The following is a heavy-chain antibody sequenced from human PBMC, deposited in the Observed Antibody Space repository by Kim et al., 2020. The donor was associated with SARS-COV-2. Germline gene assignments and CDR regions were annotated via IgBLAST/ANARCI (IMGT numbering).Heavy chain of an antibody. V-gene: IGHV3-9*01. CDR2: ISWNSGSI. D-gene: IGHD2-21*02. Sequence: GGSLRLSCAASGFSFGDYVMHWVRQAPGKGLEWVSGISWNSGSIGYADSVKGRFTISRDNAKNSLYLQMNSLRPEDTALYYCAKAQPANYGGNSGAFGYWGQGTLVSVSP. CDR1: GFSFGDYV. CDR3: AKAQPANYGGNSGAFGY. J-gene: IGHJ4*02.